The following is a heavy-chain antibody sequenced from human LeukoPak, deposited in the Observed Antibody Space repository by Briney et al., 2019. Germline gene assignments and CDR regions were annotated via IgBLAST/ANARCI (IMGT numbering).Heavy chain of an antibody. CDR3: ASPGSGYYYGFDY. CDR2: IIPIFGTA. CDR1: GGTFSSYA. V-gene: IGHV1-69*06. Sequence: GASVKVSCKASGGTFSSYAISWVRQAPGQGLEWMGGIIPIFGTANYAQKFQGGVTITADKSTSTAYMELSSLRSEDTAVYYCASPGSGYYYGFDYWGQGTLVTVSS. D-gene: IGHD3-22*01. J-gene: IGHJ4*02.